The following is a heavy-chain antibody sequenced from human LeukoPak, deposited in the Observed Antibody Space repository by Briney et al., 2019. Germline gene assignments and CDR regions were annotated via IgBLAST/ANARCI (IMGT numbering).Heavy chain of an antibody. J-gene: IGHJ4*02. V-gene: IGHV4-39*07. CDR1: GGSISSSSYY. CDR2: IYYSGST. CDR3: ARVNLGYMTNLDY. Sequence: SETLSLTCTVSGGSISSSSYYWGWIRQPPGKGLEWIGSIYYSGSTYYNPSLKSRVTISVDTSKNQFSLKLSSVTAADTAVYYCARVNLGYMTNLDYWGQGTLVTVSS. D-gene: IGHD6-13*01.